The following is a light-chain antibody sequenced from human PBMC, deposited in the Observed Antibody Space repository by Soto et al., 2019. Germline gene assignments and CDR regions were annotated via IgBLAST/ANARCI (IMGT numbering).Light chain of an antibody. Sequence: QSALTQPASVSGSPGQSITISCTGTSSDVGGYNYVSWYQQHPGKAPKLMIYDVSNRPSGVSNRFSGSKSGNTASLTISGLQAEDEADYYCSSYTSSSLYGVFGGGTKVTVL. J-gene: IGLJ3*02. CDR3: SSYTSSSLYGV. V-gene: IGLV2-14*01. CDR2: DVS. CDR1: SSDVGGYNY.